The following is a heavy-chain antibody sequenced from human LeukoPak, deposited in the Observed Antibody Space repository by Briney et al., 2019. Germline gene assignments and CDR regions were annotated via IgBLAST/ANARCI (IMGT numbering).Heavy chain of an antibody. D-gene: IGHD4-17*01. CDR1: GFTFSSYA. Sequence: PGGSLRLSCAASGFTFSSYAMTWVRQAPGKGLEWVSGITGSGGSIYYADSVKGRFTISRDNSKNTLYLQMNSLRAEDTAVYYCAREDGDPLGNYYGMDVWGQGTTVTVSS. CDR2: ITGSGGSI. J-gene: IGHJ6*02. CDR3: AREDGDPLGNYYGMDV. V-gene: IGHV3-23*01.